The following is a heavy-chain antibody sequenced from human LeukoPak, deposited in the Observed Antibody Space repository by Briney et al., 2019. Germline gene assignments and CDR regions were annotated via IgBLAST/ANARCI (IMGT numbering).Heavy chain of an antibody. CDR3: ARGMYTQPGGAFNF. V-gene: IGHV3-21*01. CDR2: ISSSSSYI. J-gene: IGHJ3*01. D-gene: IGHD2-2*02. CDR1: GFTFSTNS. Sequence: PGGSLRLSCAASGFTFSTNSMNWVRQAPGKGLEWVSSISSSSSYIWYADSLKGRFTISRDNAKNSLYLQMNSLRAEDTAVYYCARGMYTQPGGAFNFWGQGTMVTVSS.